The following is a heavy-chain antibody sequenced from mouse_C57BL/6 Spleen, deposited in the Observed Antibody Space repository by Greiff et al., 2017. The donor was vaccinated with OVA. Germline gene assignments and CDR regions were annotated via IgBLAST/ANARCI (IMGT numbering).Heavy chain of an antibody. CDR3: AREYYGNRYFDV. V-gene: IGHV1-82*01. CDR1: GYAFSSSW. Sequence: QVQLKQSGPELVKPGASVKISCKASGYAFSSSWMNWVKQRPGKGLEWIGRIYPGDGDTNYNGKFKGKATLTADKSSSTAYMQLSSLTSEDSAVYFCAREYYGNRYFDVWGTGTTVTVSS. D-gene: IGHD2-1*01. CDR2: IYPGDGDT. J-gene: IGHJ1*03.